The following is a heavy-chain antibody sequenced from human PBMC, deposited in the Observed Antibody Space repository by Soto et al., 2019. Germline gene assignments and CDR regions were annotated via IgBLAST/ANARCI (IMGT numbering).Heavy chain of an antibody. CDR3: VRVVAIPGYPDN. D-gene: IGHD5-12*01. V-gene: IGHV1-69*12. CDR1: GGTFSSYA. J-gene: IGHJ4*02. Sequence: QVQLVQSGAEVRQPASSVKVSCKTSGGTFSSYAISWVRQAPGQGLEWMGGIVPIVDTSTYAQKFQGRGTITADESTSTVYMELSSLRSDDTAVYYCVRVVAIPGYPDNWGQGNLVTVSS. CDR2: IVPIVDTS.